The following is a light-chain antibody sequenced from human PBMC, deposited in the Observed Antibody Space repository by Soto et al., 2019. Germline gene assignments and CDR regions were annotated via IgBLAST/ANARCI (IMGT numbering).Light chain of an antibody. J-gene: IGLJ1*01. CDR1: SDNVGYFDF. Sequence: QSVLTQPASVSGSPGQSTTISCTGASDNVGYFDFVSWYRQHPGKAPKLLIYEVRKRPSGVSDRFSGSKSGNTASLTISGLQAEDEGDYYCSSYATTNRRVFGTGTKVTVL. CDR3: SSYATTNRRV. V-gene: IGLV2-14*01. CDR2: EVR.